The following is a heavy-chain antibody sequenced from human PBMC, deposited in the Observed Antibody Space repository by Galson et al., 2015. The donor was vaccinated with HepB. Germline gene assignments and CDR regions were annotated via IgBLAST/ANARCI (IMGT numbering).Heavy chain of an antibody. CDR1: GFTFSRYW. D-gene: IGHD3-22*01. J-gene: IGHJ3*02. CDR2: IKYDGSEE. V-gene: IGHV3-7*01. Sequence: SLRLSCAASGFTFSRYWMSWVRQAPGKGLEWVANIKYDGSEEFYVDSVKGRFTISRDNAKNSLYLQMNSLRAEDTSVCYCARDSGGYYHAFDIWGQGTMVTVAS. CDR3: ARDSGGYYHAFDI.